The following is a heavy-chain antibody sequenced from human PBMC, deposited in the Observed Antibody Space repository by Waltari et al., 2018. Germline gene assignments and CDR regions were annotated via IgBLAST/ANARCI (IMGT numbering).Heavy chain of an antibody. V-gene: IGHV4-38-2*01. CDR3: ARRWSSGRIDY. CDR1: GYSISSGSY. J-gene: IGHJ4*02. Sequence: QVQLQESGPGLVKPSETLSLTCAVSGYSISSGSYWGWIRQPPGKGMGWMGSIYHSGSTDYTPSLQRRVTISIDTSKTQFSLKVSSVTAADTAVYYCARRWSSGRIDYWGQGTLVTVSS. D-gene: IGHD6-19*01. CDR2: IYHSGST.